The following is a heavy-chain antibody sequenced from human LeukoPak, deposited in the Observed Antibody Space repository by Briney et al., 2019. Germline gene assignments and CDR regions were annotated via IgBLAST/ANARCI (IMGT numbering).Heavy chain of an antibody. CDR1: GGSISSYY. Sequence: SETLSLTCPVSGGSISSYYCSWIRQPPGKGLEWIGYIYYSGSTNYNPSLKSRVTISVDTSKNQFSLRLSSVTAADTAVYYCARERSSSWLNYWGQGTLVTVSS. CDR3: ARERSSSWLNY. J-gene: IGHJ4*02. CDR2: IYYSGST. D-gene: IGHD6-13*01. V-gene: IGHV4-59*12.